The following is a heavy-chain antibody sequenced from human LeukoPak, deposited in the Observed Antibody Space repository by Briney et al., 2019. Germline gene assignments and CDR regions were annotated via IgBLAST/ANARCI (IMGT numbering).Heavy chain of an antibody. Sequence: SETLSLTCTVSGGSISSSSYYWGWIRQPPGKGLEWIGSIYYSGSTNYNPSLKSRVTISVDTSKNQFSLKLSSVTAADTAVYYCARDNPKWLGAFDIWGQGTMVTVSS. CDR3: ARDNPKWLGAFDI. CDR2: IYYSGST. D-gene: IGHD5-12*01. CDR1: GGSISSSSYY. J-gene: IGHJ3*02. V-gene: IGHV4-39*07.